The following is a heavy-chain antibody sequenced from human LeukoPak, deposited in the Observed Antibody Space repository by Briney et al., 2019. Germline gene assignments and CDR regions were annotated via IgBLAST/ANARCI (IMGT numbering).Heavy chain of an antibody. V-gene: IGHV3-48*03. CDR3: ARDLSSLWFGELGFAY. CDR2: ISSSGSTI. J-gene: IGHJ4*02. Sequence: GGSLRLSCAASGFTFSSYEMNWVRQAPGKGLEWVSYISSSGSTIYYADSVKGRFTISRDNAKNSLYLQMNSLRAEDTAVYYCARDLSSLWFGELGFAYWGQGTLVTVSS. D-gene: IGHD3-10*01. CDR1: GFTFSSYE.